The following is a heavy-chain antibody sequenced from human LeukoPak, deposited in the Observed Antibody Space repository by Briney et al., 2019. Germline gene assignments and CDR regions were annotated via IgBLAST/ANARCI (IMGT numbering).Heavy chain of an antibody. D-gene: IGHD1-1*01. V-gene: IGHV4-34*01. Sequence: SETLSPTCAVYGGSFSSYYWSWIRQSPGKGLEWIAEINHRGDANYNASVKSRVTISVDTSKNQFSLKLTSLTAADTAVYSCARGPTISETGYFDSWGQGTLVTASS. CDR3: ARGPTISETGYFDS. CDR2: INHRGDA. CDR1: GGSFSSYY. J-gene: IGHJ4*03.